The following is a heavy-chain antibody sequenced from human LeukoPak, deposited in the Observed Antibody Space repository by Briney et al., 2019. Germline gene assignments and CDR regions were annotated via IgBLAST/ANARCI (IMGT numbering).Heavy chain of an antibody. Sequence: PSETLSLTCTVPGXSVSSNSYYWSWVRQPPGKGLEWIGFIDYTESANYNPSLKSRVTISLDTSKNQFSVKVMSVTAADTAVYYCARIPVAKTFDYWGQGTLVTVSS. CDR2: IDYTESA. V-gene: IGHV4-61*01. CDR3: ARIPVAKTFDY. D-gene: IGHD6-19*01. J-gene: IGHJ4*02. CDR1: GXSVSSNSYY.